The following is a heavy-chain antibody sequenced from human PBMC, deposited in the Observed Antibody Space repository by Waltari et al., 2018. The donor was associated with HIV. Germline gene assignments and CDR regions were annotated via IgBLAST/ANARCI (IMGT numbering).Heavy chain of an antibody. Sequence: EVQLVESGGGLVQPGGSLRRICGVRGTPVHNFWMSWVRQAPGKGLEWLANIKQDGSEKYYVDSVKGRFTISRDNAKNSLYLQMNSLRAEDTAVYYCASPSIRAGMDVWGQGTTVTVSS. J-gene: IGHJ6*02. V-gene: IGHV3-7*01. CDR2: IKQDGSEK. CDR1: GTPVHNFW. D-gene: IGHD2-2*02. CDR3: ASPSIRAGMDV.